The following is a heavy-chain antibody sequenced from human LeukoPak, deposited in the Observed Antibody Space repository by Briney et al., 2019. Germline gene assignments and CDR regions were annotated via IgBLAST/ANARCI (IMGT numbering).Heavy chain of an antibody. CDR3: AKDGQQLGPLYYYYGMDV. CDR1: GFTFSSYS. CDR2: ISSSSSYI. V-gene: IGHV3-21*01. J-gene: IGHJ6*02. D-gene: IGHD6-13*01. Sequence: GGSLRLSCAASGFTFSSYSMNWVRQAPGKGLKWVSSISSSSSYIYYADSVKGRFTISRDNAKNSLYLQMNSLRAEDTAVYYCAKDGQQLGPLYYYYGMDVWGQGTTVTVSS.